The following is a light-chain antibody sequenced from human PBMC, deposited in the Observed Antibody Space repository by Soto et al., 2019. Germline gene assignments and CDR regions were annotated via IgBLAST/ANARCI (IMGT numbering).Light chain of an antibody. CDR2: DAS. Sequence: EIVLTQSPGTLSLSPGERATLSCRASQSVSSSYLAWYQQKPGQAPRLLIYDASNRATGIPARFSGSGSGTDFTLTISSLEPEDFAVYYCQQRSNWPPRTCGQGTKV. CDR3: QQRSNWPPRT. J-gene: IGKJ1*01. V-gene: IGKV3D-20*02. CDR1: QSVSSSY.